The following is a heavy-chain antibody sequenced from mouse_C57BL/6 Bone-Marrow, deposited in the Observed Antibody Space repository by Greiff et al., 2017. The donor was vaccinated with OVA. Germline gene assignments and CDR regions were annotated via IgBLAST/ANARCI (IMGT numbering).Heavy chain of an antibody. J-gene: IGHJ3*01. Sequence: EVKPQESGAELVKPGASVKLFCTASGFHINDYYMHRVKQRTEQGPEWIGRIDPEDGETKYTPKFQGKATITADTSSNTAYLQLSSLTSEDTAVYYCARSSFYGSRWFAYWGQGTLVTVSA. V-gene: IGHV14-2*01. D-gene: IGHD1-1*01. CDR2: IDPEDGET. CDR3: ARSSFYGSRWFAY. CDR1: GFHINDYY.